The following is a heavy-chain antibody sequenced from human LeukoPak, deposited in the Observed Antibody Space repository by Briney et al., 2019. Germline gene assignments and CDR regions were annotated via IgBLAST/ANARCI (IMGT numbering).Heavy chain of an antibody. Sequence: SETLSLTFSVSGRSISSDYWSWIRQPPGKGLEWIGFFYYSGTTNYNPSLKSRVAPSVDTSKNQFSLKLSSVTAADTAVYYCARGGVYGLFHHWGQGTLVTVSS. D-gene: IGHD4-17*01. V-gene: IGHV4-59*01. CDR3: ARGGVYGLFHH. J-gene: IGHJ1*01. CDR2: FYYSGTT. CDR1: GRSISSDY.